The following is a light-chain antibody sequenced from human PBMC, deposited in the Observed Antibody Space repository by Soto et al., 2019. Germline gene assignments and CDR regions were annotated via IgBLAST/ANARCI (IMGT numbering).Light chain of an antibody. V-gene: IGKV3-20*01. CDR1: QSVTNSF. CDR2: GVS. J-gene: IGKJ4*01. Sequence: NVLTQSPGTLSLSPGERATLSCRASQSVTNSFFAWYQQKPGQAPRLLIYGVSSRATGIPDRFSGSVSGTDFTLTISRLEPEDFATYYCQQSYSNPLTFGGGTKVDMK. CDR3: QQSYSNPLT.